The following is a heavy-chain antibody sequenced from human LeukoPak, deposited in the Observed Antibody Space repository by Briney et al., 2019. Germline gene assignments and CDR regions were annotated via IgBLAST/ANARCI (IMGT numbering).Heavy chain of an antibody. D-gene: IGHD6-19*01. CDR1: GFTFDDYG. J-gene: IGHJ4*02. CDR2: ISWNSGNI. V-gene: IGHV3-9*03. Sequence: SLRLSCAASGFTFDDYGMHWVRQPPGKGLEWVSGISWNSGNIGYADSVKGRFTISRDNAKNSLYLQMNSLRAEDMALYYCAKEATVVAGLDYWGQGTLVTVSS. CDR3: AKEATVVAGLDY.